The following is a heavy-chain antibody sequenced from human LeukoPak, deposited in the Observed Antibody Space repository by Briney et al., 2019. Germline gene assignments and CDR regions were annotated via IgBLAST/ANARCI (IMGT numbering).Heavy chain of an antibody. CDR2: IVPIFGTA. J-gene: IGHJ1*01. Sequence: GASVKVSCKASGGTFSSYAISWVRQAPGQGLEWMGGIVPIFGTANYTQKFQGRVTITTDESTSTAYMELSSLRSEDTAVYYCARDPHGDYIGAFDFQRWGQGTLVTVSS. CDR3: ARDPHGDYIGAFDFQR. CDR1: GGTFSSYA. V-gene: IGHV1-69*05. D-gene: IGHD4-17*01.